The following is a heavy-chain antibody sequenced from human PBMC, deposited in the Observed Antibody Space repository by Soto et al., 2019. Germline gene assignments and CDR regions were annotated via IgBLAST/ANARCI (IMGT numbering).Heavy chain of an antibody. D-gene: IGHD1-26*01. CDR3: ARMWAGKSGSYPFDD. CDR2: INAGNGNT. CDR1: GYTFTSYA. V-gene: IGHV1-3*01. J-gene: IGHJ4*02. Sequence: QVQLVQSGAEVKKPGASVKVSCKASGYTFTSYAMHWVRQAPGQRLEWMGWINAGNGNTKYSQKFQGRVTITRDTSASTAYMELSSLRSEDTAVYYCARMWAGKSGSYPFDDWGQGTLVTVSS.